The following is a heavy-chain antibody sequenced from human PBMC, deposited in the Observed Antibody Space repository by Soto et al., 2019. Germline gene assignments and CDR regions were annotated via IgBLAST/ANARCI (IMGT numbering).Heavy chain of an antibody. CDR3: ASSFNYYDSSGYPNS. CDR1: GYTFTSYG. D-gene: IGHD3-22*01. J-gene: IGHJ4*02. CDR2: ISAYNGNT. V-gene: IGHV1-18*01. Sequence: ASVKVSCKASGYTFTSYGISWVRQAPGQGLEWMGWISAYNGNTNYAQKLQGRVTMTTDTSTSTAYMELRSLRSDDTAVYYCASSFNYYDSSGYPNSWGQGTLVTVSS.